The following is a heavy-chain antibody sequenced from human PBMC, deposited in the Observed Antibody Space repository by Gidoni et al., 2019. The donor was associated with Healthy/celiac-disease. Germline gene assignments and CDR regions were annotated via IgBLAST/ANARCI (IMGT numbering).Heavy chain of an antibody. CDR1: GGPFSSYA. V-gene: IGHV1-69*01. J-gene: IGHJ4*02. D-gene: IGHD3-22*01. CDR2: IIPICGTA. Sequence: QVQLVQSGAEVKKPGSSVKVSCKASGGPFSSYAIRWVRQAPGQGLEWMGGIIPICGTANDAQKCQGRVTITADESTSTDYMELSSLRSEDTAVYYGASHSPQLYDSSGYYLEDFCYWGQGTLVTVSS. CDR3: ASHSPQLYDSSGYYLEDFCY.